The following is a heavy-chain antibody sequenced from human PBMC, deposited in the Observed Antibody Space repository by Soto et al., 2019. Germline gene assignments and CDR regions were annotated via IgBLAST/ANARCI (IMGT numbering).Heavy chain of an antibody. V-gene: IGHV3-30*18. J-gene: IGHJ4*02. CDR1: GFTFSSYG. CDR2: ISYDGSNK. D-gene: IGHD6-13*01. CDR3: AKQHSSSYDFDY. Sequence: GGSLRLSCAASGFTFSSYGMHWVRQAPGKGLEWVAVISYDGSNKYYADSVKGRFTISRDNSKNTLYLQMNSLRAEDTAVYYCAKQHSSSYDFDYWGQGTRVTVPS.